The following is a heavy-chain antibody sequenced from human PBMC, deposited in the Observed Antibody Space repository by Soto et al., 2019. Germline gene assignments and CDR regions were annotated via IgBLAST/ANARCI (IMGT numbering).Heavy chain of an antibody. Sequence: SETLSLTCAVYGGSFSGYYWSWIRQPPGKRLEWIGEINHSGSTNYNPSLKSRVTISVDTSKNQFSLKLSSVTAADTAVYYCARATEVITIFGGVIPDYYGMDVWGQGTTVTV. V-gene: IGHV4-34*01. CDR3: ARATEVITIFGGVIPDYYGMDV. CDR2: INHSGST. J-gene: IGHJ6*02. CDR1: GGSFSGYY. D-gene: IGHD3-3*01.